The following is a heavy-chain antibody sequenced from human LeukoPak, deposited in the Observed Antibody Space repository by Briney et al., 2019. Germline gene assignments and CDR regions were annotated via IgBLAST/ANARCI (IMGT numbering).Heavy chain of an antibody. J-gene: IGHJ4*02. CDR2: IYYSGTT. D-gene: IGHD1-26*01. Sequence: SETLSLTCTVSGGPISSYYWSWIRQPPGKGLEWIGYIYYSGTTNYSPSLKSRVTISIDTSKNQFSLKLRSVTAADTAVYYCARYVGATNLFDYWGQGTLVTVSS. CDR3: ARYVGATNLFDY. CDR1: GGPISSYY. V-gene: IGHV4-59*01.